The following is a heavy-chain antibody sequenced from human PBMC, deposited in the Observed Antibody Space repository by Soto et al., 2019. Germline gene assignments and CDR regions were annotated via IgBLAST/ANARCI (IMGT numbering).Heavy chain of an antibody. D-gene: IGHD3-9*01. J-gene: IGHJ4*02. CDR1: GFTLANYG. Sequence: EVQLLESGGGLVQPGGSLRLSCAASGFTLANYGMTWVRQTPGKGLEWVSTLSGSGNNTYYADSVKGRFTVSRDISKNTLYLQMNSLRADDTAIYYCAKDVNYDILAGHYYYWGQGTRVTVSS. CDR2: LSGSGNNT. CDR3: AKDVNYDILAGHYYY. V-gene: IGHV3-23*01.